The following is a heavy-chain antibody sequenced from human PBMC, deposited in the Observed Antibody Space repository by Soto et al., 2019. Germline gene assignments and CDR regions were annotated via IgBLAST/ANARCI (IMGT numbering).Heavy chain of an antibody. D-gene: IGHD2-2*01. J-gene: IGHJ6*02. V-gene: IGHV3-23*01. Sequence: EVQLLESGGGLVQPGGSLRLSCAASGFTFSSYAMKWVRQAPGKGLEWVSLIGESGTPTYYADSVKGRFTISRDNSGNTLFLEMYSLRSVETAVYYAARYIPGVLYYGMDVWGRGTTVTVSS. CDR3: ARYIPGVLYYGMDV. CDR2: IGESGTPT. CDR1: GFTFSSYA.